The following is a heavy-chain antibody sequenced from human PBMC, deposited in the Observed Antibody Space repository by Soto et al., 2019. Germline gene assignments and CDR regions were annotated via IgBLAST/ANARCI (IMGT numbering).Heavy chain of an antibody. Sequence: QVQLVQSGAEVKKPGASVKVSCKASGYTFTSYAMHWVRQAPGQRLEWMGWINAGNGNTKYSQKFQGRVTITRDTSACTAYMELSSLRSEDTAVYYCARDLPPVDYWGQGTLVTVSS. CDR2: INAGNGNT. V-gene: IGHV1-3*01. CDR1: GYTFTSYA. J-gene: IGHJ4*02. CDR3: ARDLPPVDY.